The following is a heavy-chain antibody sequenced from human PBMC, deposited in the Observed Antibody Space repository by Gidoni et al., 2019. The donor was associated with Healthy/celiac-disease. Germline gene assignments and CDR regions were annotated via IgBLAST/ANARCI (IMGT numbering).Heavy chain of an antibody. J-gene: IGHJ5*02. Sequence: QLQLQESGPGLVKPSETLSLTCTVSGGAISSSSYYWGWIRQPPGKGLEWIGSIYYGGSTYYNPSLKSRVTISVDTSKNQFSLKLSSVTAADTAVYYCARDPTPETGYCSGGSCYFVSWGQGTLVTVSS. D-gene: IGHD2-15*01. CDR2: IYYGGST. CDR1: GGAISSSSYY. CDR3: ARDPTPETGYCSGGSCYFVS. V-gene: IGHV4-39*07.